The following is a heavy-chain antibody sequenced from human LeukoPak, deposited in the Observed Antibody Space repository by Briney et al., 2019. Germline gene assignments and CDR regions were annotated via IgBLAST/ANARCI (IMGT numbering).Heavy chain of an antibody. CDR1: GFVFSSYW. CDR2: IYTDGSYT. J-gene: IGHJ4*02. Sequence: GGSLRLSCAAAGFVFSSYWMHWVRQVPGRGLVWVSRIYTDGSYTNYADSVKGRFTISRDNAKNTLSLHMNSLRAEDMGVYYCARGDDESLDHWGQGTLVTVSS. CDR3: ARGDDESLDH. D-gene: IGHD3-16*01. V-gene: IGHV3-74*01.